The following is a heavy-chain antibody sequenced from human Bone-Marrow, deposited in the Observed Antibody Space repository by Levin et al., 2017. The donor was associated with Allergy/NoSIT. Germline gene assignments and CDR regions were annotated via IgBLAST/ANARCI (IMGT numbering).Heavy chain of an antibody. D-gene: IGHD2-2*01. V-gene: IGHV3-21*04. CDR1: GFTFSAYS. CDR3: ARSYCSATTCYRQFEY. Sequence: GGSLRLSCAASGFTFSAYSMNWVRQAPGKGLEWVSAISSSSSLIFYADSVKGRFTVSRDNAENSLYLQMNSLRVEDTAVYYCARSYCSATTCYRQFEYWGQGSLVTVSS. CDR2: ISSSSSLI. J-gene: IGHJ4*01.